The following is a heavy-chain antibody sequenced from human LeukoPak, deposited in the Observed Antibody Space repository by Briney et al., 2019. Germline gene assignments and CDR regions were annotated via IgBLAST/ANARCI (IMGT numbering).Heavy chain of an antibody. V-gene: IGHV1-24*01. CDR3: ATESSIMYYFDY. D-gene: IGHD6-13*01. J-gene: IGHJ4*02. Sequence: ASVKVSCKVSGYTLTELSMHWVRQAPGKGLEWMGGFDPEDGETIYAQKFQGRVTMTEDTSTDTAYMELSSLRSEDTAVYYCATESSIMYYFDYWGQGTLVTVSS. CDR2: FDPEDGET. CDR1: GYTLTELS.